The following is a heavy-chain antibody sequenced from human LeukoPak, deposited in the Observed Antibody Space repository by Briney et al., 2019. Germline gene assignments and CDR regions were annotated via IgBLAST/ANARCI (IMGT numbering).Heavy chain of an antibody. CDR1: GGSISSFY. V-gene: IGHV4-59*08. CDR2: IYYSGST. J-gene: IGHJ5*02. Sequence: SETLSLTCPVSGGSISSFYWSWIRQPPGKGLEWIGYIYYSGSTNYNPSLKSRVNISVDASKSQFSLKLSSVTAADSAVYYCARRFPLFDPWGQGTLVTVSS. CDR3: ARRFPLFDP.